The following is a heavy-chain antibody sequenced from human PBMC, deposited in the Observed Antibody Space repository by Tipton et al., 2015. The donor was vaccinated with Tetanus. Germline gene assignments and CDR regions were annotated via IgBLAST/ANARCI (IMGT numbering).Heavy chain of an antibody. J-gene: IGHJ6*02. CDR2: IGTAGDT. D-gene: IGHD3-3*01. Sequence: LSLTCAASGFTFSSYDMHWVRQATGKGLEWVSAIGTAGDTYYPGSVKGRFTISRENAKNSLYLQMNSLRAGDTAVYYCARGKYYDFWSGYSHYYGMDVWGQGTTVTVSS. CDR1: GFTFSSYD. CDR3: ARGKYYDFWSGYSHYYGMDV. V-gene: IGHV3-13*01.